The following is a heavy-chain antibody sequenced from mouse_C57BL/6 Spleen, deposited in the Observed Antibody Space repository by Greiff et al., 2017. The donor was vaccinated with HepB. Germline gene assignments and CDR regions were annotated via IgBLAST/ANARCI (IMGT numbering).Heavy chain of an antibody. J-gene: IGHJ2*01. Sequence: VQLQQSGAELVRPGASVTLSCKASGYTFTDYEMHWVKQTPVHGLEWIGAIDPETGGTAYNQKFKGKAILTADKSSSTAYMELRSLTSEDSAVYYCTRRGYYGSTFDHWGQGTTLTVSS. D-gene: IGHD1-1*01. CDR3: TRRGYYGSTFDH. CDR1: GYTFTDYE. CDR2: IDPETGGT. V-gene: IGHV1-15*01.